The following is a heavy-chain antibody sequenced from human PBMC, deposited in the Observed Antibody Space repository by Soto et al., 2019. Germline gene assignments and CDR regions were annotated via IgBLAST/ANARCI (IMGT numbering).Heavy chain of an antibody. V-gene: IGHV4-34*01. Sequence: SETLSLTCTVSGGSISSYYWSWIRQPPGKGLEWIGEINHSGSTNYNPSLKSRVTISVDTSKNQFSLKLSSVTAADTAVYYCARGPYYYDSSGYYYLWGQGTLVTVSS. D-gene: IGHD3-22*01. CDR2: INHSGST. J-gene: IGHJ4*02. CDR1: GGSISSYY. CDR3: ARGPYYYDSSGYYYL.